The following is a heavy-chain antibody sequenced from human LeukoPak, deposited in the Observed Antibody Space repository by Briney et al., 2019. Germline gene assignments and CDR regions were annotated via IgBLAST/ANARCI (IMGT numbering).Heavy chain of an antibody. V-gene: IGHV3-21*01. CDR2: ISSSSSYM. D-gene: IGHD5-12*01. CDR1: GFTFSTYT. J-gene: IGHJ4*02. Sequence: GGSLRLSCAASGFTFSTYTMNWVRKAPGKGLGWVSFISSSSSYMYYADSVKGRFTISRDNTKKSLYLQMNSLRAEDTAVYYCARDFSGYDYNFDYWGQGTLVTVSS. CDR3: ARDFSGYDYNFDY.